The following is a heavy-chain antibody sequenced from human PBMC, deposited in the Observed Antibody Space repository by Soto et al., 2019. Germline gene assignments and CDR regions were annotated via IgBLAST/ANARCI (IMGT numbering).Heavy chain of an antibody. V-gene: IGHV4-39*01. CDR1: GGSVSSSSYY. J-gene: IGHJ4*02. CDR3: GSLYRLDTISYYFDY. Sequence: PSETLSLTCTVSGGSVSSSSYYWGWVRQPPGKGLEWIGSVYYSGSTYYNPSLESRVTISVDKSKNQFSLKLMSLSAADTAVYYCGSLYRLDTISYYFDYCGQRALVPVSA. D-gene: IGHD2-8*01. CDR2: VYYSGST.